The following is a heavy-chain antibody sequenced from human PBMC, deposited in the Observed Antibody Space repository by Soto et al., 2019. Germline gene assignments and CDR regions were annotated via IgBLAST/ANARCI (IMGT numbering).Heavy chain of an antibody. J-gene: IGHJ4*02. Sequence: QVQLVQSGAEVKKPGASVKVSCKASGYAFTSYDINWVRQATGQGLEWMGWMNPNSGDTGYVEKFQGRVTMTRDTSITTAYMELRSLRAEDTALYYCAGSLGGGNVNFEYLGQGALVTVSS. CDR2: MNPNSGDT. CDR1: GYAFTSYD. V-gene: IGHV1-8*01. D-gene: IGHD2-15*01. CDR3: AGSLGGGNVNFEY.